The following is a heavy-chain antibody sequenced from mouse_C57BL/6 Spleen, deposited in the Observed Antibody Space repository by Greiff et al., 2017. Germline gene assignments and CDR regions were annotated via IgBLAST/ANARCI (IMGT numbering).Heavy chain of an antibody. CDR3: ARDIDYDDAMDY. J-gene: IGHJ4*01. Sequence: EVKLVESGGGLVKPGGSLKLSCAASGFTFSSYAMSWVRQTPEKRLEWVATISDGGSYTYYPDNVKGRFTISRDNAKNNLYLQMSHLKSEDTAMYYCARDIDYDDAMDYWGQGTSVTVSS. CDR2: ISDGGSYT. CDR1: GFTFSSYA. V-gene: IGHV5-4*01. D-gene: IGHD2-4*01.